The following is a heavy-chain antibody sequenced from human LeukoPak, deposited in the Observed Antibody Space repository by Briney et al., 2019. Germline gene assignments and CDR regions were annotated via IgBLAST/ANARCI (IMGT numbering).Heavy chain of an antibody. CDR1: GFTFSAYH. D-gene: IGHD3-3*01. V-gene: IGHV3-11*04. CDR3: ARPLRSGISGYYFDY. J-gene: IGHJ4*02. Sequence: GGSLRLSCAASGFTFSAYHMSWIRQAPRKGLEWISYVTGSGSDMSYADSVKGRFTISRDNAKNSLYLQMNSLRAEDTAVYNCARPLRSGISGYYFDYWGQGTLVAVSS. CDR2: VTGSGSDM.